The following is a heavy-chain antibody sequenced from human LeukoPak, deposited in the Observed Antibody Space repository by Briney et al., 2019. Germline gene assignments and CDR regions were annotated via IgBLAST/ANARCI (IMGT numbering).Heavy chain of an antibody. D-gene: IGHD1-1*01. Sequence: GGSLRLSCAASGFTFSSYAMNWVRQAPGKGLEWVSTIGGSGGPTYYADSVKGRFTISRDNSKNTLFLQMNSLRADDTAVYYCARTVHLDYWGQGTLVTVSS. V-gene: IGHV3-23*01. CDR1: GFTFSSYA. J-gene: IGHJ4*02. CDR2: IGGSGGPT. CDR3: ARTVHLDY.